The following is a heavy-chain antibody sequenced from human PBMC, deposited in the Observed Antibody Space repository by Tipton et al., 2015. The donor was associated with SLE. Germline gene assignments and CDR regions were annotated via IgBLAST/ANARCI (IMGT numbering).Heavy chain of an antibody. CDR1: GFTFSSYW. J-gene: IGHJ4*02. CDR2: IKQDGSEK. CDR3: AREGIAAAGILDY. V-gene: IGHV3-7*01. D-gene: IGHD6-13*01. Sequence: SLRLSCAASGFTFSSYWMSWVRQAPGKGLEWVANIKQDGSEKYYVDSVEGRFTISRDNAKNSLYLQMNSLRAEDTAVYYCAREGIAAAGILDYWGQGTLVTVSS.